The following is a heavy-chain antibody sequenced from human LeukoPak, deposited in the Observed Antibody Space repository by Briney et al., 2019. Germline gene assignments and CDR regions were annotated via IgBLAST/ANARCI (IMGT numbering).Heavy chain of an antibody. V-gene: IGHV3-64D*06. Sequence: GGSLRLSCSASGFTFNSYPVHWVRQAPGKGLEYVSGISRNGGSTYYADSVKGRFTISRDNSKNTLYLQMSSLRAEDTAVYYCADTAAGIPWGQGTLVTVSS. D-gene: IGHD6-13*01. CDR3: ADTAAGIP. J-gene: IGHJ5*02. CDR1: GFTFNSYP. CDR2: ISRNGGST.